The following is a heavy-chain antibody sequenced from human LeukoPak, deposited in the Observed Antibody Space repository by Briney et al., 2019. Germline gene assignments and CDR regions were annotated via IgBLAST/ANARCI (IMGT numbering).Heavy chain of an antibody. J-gene: IGHJ3*02. D-gene: IGHD3-10*01. V-gene: IGHV4-31*03. CDR1: GGSISSGVYY. Sequence: PSETLSLTCTVSGGSISSGVYYWSWIRQHPGKGLEWIGYIYYSGSTYSNPSLKSRLTISVDISKNQFSLKLSSVTAADTAVYYCARGVKGLRGAFDIWGQGTMVTVSS. CDR3: ARGVKGLRGAFDI. CDR2: IYYSGST.